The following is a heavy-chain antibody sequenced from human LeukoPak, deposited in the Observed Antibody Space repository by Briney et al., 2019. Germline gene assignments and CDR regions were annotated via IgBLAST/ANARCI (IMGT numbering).Heavy chain of an antibody. CDR2: IYSGGST. D-gene: IGHD2-8*01. J-gene: IGHJ5*02. V-gene: IGHV3-66*01. CDR1: GFTVSSNY. CDR3: ARGLAKRVLMVYHDADWFDP. Sequence: GSLRLSCAASGFTVSSNYMSWVRQAPGKGLEWVSVIYSGGSTYYADSVEGRFTISRDNSKNTLYLQMNSLRAEDTAVYYCARGLAKRVLMVYHDADWFDPWGQGTLVTVSS.